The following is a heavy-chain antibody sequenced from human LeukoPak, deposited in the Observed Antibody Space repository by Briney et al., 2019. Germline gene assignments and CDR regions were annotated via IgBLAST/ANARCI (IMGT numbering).Heavy chain of an antibody. CDR2: ISGSGDST. J-gene: IGHJ4*02. CDR1: GFTFSTFA. CDR3: ARRSGIAVAGAFDY. V-gene: IGHV3-23*01. D-gene: IGHD6-19*01. Sequence: PGGSLRLSCAASGFTFSTFAMIWVRQPPGKGLEWVSGISGSGDSTYYADSVKGRFTISRDNSKNTLYLQMNSLRAEDTAVYYCARRSGIAVAGAFDYWGQGTLVTVSS.